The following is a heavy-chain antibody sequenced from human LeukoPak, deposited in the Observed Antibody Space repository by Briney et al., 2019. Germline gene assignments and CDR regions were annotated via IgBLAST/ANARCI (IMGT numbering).Heavy chain of an antibody. CDR3: ASTVVVAATRSFDP. J-gene: IGHJ5*02. CDR2: IYNSETI. CDR1: GGSINSYY. Sequence: PSETLSLTCTVSGGSINSYYWSWIRQPPGKGLEWIGYIYNSETINYNPSLTSRVTISLDTSKNQFSLKLSSVTAADTAVYYCASTVVVAATRSFDPWGQGTLVTVSS. D-gene: IGHD2-15*01. V-gene: IGHV4-59*01.